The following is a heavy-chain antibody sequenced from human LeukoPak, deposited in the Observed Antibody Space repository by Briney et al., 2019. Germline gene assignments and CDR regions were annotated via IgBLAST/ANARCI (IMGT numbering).Heavy chain of an antibody. CDR1: GGSISSYY. J-gene: IGHJ3*02. CDR2: IYYSGST. D-gene: IGHD5-24*01. V-gene: IGHV4-59*08. Sequence: SETLSLTCTVSGGSISSYYWSWIRQPPGKGLEWIGYIYYSGSTNYNPSLKSRVTISVDTSKNQFSLKLSSVTAADTAVYYCARVRQMATIDAFDIWGQGTMVTVSS. CDR3: ARVRQMATIDAFDI.